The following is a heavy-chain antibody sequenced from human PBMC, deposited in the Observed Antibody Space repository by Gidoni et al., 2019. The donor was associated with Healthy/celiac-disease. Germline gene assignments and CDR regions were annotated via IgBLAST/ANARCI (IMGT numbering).Heavy chain of an antibody. CDR1: VGSISSYY. CDR2: IYYSGST. CDR3: ARETGYSSGGLDY. V-gene: IGHV4-59*01. Sequence: QLHLQYSGPGLVKPSETLSLTCTAAVGSISSYYWSWIRQPPGKGLEWIGYIYYSGSTNYNPSLKSRVTISVDTSKNQFSLMLSSVPAADTAVYYCARETGYSSGGLDYWGQGTLVTVSS. D-gene: IGHD6-19*01. J-gene: IGHJ4*02.